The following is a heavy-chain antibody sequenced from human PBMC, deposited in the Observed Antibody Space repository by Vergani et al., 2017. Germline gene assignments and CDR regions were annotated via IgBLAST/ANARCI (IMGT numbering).Heavy chain of an antibody. Sequence: QLQLQQSGPGLVKPSETLSLTCTVSGYSISTSNYYWGWIRQPPGKGLEWIGNIYYTGSTYYNPSLKSRVTISVDTSKDHFSLQLSSVTATDTAVYYCARFPNIVGENLFDSWGQGTLVTVSS. J-gene: IGHJ5*01. D-gene: IGHD2/OR15-2a*01. V-gene: IGHV4-39*02. CDR2: IYYTGST. CDR3: ARFPNIVGENLFDS. CDR1: GYSISTSNYY.